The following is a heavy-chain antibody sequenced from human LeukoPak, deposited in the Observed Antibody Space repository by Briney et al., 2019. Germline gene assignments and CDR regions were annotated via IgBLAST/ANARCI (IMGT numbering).Heavy chain of an antibody. J-gene: IGHJ5*02. Sequence: PSETLSLTCTVSGGSISSSSYYWGWLRQPPGKGLEWIGSIYYSGSTYYNPSLKSRVTISVDTSKNQFSLKLSSVTAADTAVYYCARPKKYCSSTSCRFTNWFDPWGQGTLVTVSS. CDR2: IYYSGST. D-gene: IGHD2-2*01. CDR1: GGSISSSSYY. V-gene: IGHV4-39*01. CDR3: ARPKKYCSSTSCRFTNWFDP.